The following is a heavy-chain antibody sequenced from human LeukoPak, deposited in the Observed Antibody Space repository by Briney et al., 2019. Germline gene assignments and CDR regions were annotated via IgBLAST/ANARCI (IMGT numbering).Heavy chain of an antibody. CDR3: AIFYSGSSPKPFDY. V-gene: IGHV1-69*02. CDR2: IIPILGIA. J-gene: IGHJ4*02. D-gene: IGHD1-26*01. Sequence: ASVKVSCKASGYTFTGYYMHWVRQAPGQGLEWMGRIIPILGIANYAQKFQGRVTITADKSTSTAYMELSSLRSEDTAVYYCAIFYSGSSPKPFDYWGQGTLVTVSS. CDR1: GYTFTGYY.